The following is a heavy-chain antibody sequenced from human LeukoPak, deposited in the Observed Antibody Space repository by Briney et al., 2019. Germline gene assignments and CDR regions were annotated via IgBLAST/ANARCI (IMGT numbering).Heavy chain of an antibody. D-gene: IGHD3-9*01. Sequence: GGSLRLSCAASGFTFSSFWMSWVRQAPGKGLEWVASIKQDGSEKYYVDSVKGRLTISRDNAKNSLYLQMNSLRAEDTAVYYCARDYPLDWLYDNWGQGTLVTVSS. CDR3: ARDYPLDWLYDN. CDR2: IKQDGSEK. J-gene: IGHJ4*02. CDR1: GFTFSSFW. V-gene: IGHV3-7*01.